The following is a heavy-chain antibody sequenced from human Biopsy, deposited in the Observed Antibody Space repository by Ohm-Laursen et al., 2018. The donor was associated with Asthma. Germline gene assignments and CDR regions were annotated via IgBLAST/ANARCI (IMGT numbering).Heavy chain of an antibody. J-gene: IGHJ4*02. Sequence: SSVKVSCKSLGGTFNTYVIGWVRQAPGQGLEWIGGINSIFGTTTYPQKFQDRVTITADDSTSTVYMELSSLRSEDTAVYYCARKAGSCISRTCYSLDFWGQGTLVTVSS. D-gene: IGHD2-2*01. CDR2: INSIFGTT. CDR1: GGTFNTYV. V-gene: IGHV1-69*01. CDR3: ARKAGSCISRTCYSLDF.